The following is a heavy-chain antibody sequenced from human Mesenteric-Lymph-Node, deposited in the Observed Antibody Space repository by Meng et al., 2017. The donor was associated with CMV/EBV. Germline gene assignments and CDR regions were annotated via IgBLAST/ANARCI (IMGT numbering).Heavy chain of an antibody. D-gene: IGHD5-12*01. J-gene: IGHJ6*02. V-gene: IGHV3-21*01. CDR2: ISSSSSFI. CDR1: GFTFSSYS. CDR3: ARDGYSGYDYDLYHYYGMAV. Sequence: GGSLRLSCAASGFTFSSYSMNWVRQAPGKGLEWVSSISSSSSFIYYADSVKGRFTISRDNAKNSLFLQMNSLRAEDTAVYYCARDGYSGYDYDLYHYYGMAVWGQGTTVTVSS.